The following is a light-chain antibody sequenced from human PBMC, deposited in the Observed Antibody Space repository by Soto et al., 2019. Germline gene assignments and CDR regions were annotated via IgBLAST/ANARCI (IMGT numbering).Light chain of an antibody. CDR3: QQTRSYPST. CDR1: QGIRSA. CDR2: AAS. V-gene: IGKV1-13*02. J-gene: IGKJ4*01. Sequence: AIQVNQSPSSLSASVGDRVTITCRTSQGIRSALCWYQQKPGKVPKLLIYAASTLQSGVPSRFSGSNSGTDFTLTISSLQAEDFATYYCQQTRSYPSTFGGGTMVDI.